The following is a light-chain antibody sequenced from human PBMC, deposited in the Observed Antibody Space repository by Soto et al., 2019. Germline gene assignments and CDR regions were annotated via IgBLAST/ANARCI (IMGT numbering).Light chain of an antibody. CDR3: QQYINWPYT. CDR1: QSVSSSY. CDR2: DAS. J-gene: IGKJ2*01. Sequence: EIVLTQSPGTLSLSPGERATLSCRASQSVSSSYLAWYQQKPGQAPRLLIYDASARAGGVPARFSGSGSGTEFSLTISSLQSADLAVYYCQQYINWPYTFGQGTKLEI. V-gene: IGKV3-15*01.